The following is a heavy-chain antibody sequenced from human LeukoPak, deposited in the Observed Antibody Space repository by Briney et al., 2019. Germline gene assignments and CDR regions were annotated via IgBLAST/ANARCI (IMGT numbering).Heavy chain of an antibody. V-gene: IGHV4-4*07. CDR1: GGSISSYY. CDR2: IYTSGST. D-gene: IGHD1-26*01. J-gene: IGHJ4*02. CDR3: ARENSGSYREFDY. Sequence: SETLSLTCTVSGGSISSYYWSWIRQPAGKGLEWIGRIYTSGSTNYNASLKSRVSISVDTSKNQFSLKLSSVTAANTAVFYCARENSGSYREFDYWGQGTLVTVSS.